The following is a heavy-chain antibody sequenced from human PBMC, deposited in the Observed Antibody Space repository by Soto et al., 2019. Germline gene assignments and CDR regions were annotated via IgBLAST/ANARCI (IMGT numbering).Heavy chain of an antibody. V-gene: IGHV1-2*04. J-gene: IGHJ4*02. CDR3: AREGDIVVVPAAMPARDFDY. CDR1: GYTFTGYY. Sequence: ASVKVSCKASGYTFTGYYMHWVRQAPGQGLEWMGWINPNSGGTSYAQKFQGWVTMTRDTSISTAYMELSRLRSDDTAVYYCAREGDIVVVPAAMPARDFDYWGQGTLVTVSS. D-gene: IGHD2-2*01. CDR2: INPNSGGT.